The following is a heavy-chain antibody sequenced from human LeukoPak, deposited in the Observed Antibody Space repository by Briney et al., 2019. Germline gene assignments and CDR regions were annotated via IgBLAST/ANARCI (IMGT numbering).Heavy chain of an antibody. D-gene: IGHD1-26*01. J-gene: IGHJ4*02. CDR1: GFTFSSYG. CDR3: ARASGNQYDFDC. Sequence: GGSLRLSCAASGFTFSSYGMHWVRQAPGKGLEWVSSISSSSSYIYYADSVKGRFTISRDNAKNSLYLQMNSLRAEDTAVYYCARASGNQYDFDCWGQGTLVTVSS. CDR2: ISSSSSYI. V-gene: IGHV3-21*04.